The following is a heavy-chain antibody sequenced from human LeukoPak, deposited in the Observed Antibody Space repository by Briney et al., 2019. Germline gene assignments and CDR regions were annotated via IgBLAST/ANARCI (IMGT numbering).Heavy chain of an antibody. Sequence: SETLSLTCAVYGGSFSGYYWSWIRQPPGKGLEWIGEINHSGSTNYNPSLKSRVTISVDTSKNQSSLKLSSVTAADTAVYYCARAPSSSSWYNWFDPWGQGTLVTVSS. CDR2: INHSGST. J-gene: IGHJ5*02. D-gene: IGHD6-13*01. CDR3: ARAPSSSSWYNWFDP. CDR1: GGSFSGYY. V-gene: IGHV4-34*01.